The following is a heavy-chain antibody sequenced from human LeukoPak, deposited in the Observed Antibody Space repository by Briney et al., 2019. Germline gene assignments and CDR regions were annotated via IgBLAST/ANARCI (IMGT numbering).Heavy chain of an antibody. CDR1: GFTSIAYA. V-gene: IGHV3-23*01. CDR2: ISGGGVTT. J-gene: IGHJ4*02. D-gene: IGHD2-21*02. Sequence: GGSLRLSCVGSGFTSIAYALTWARQAPGKGLEWVSGISGGGVTTYYADSVKGRFTISRDNSKDTLFLQMHSLRPGDTAVYYCVREDTPATANYWGQGTLVTISS. CDR3: VREDTPATANY.